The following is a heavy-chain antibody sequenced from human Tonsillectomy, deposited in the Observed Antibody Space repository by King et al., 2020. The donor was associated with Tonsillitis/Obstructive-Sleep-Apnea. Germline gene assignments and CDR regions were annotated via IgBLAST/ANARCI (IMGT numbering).Heavy chain of an antibody. V-gene: IGHV3-30*01. CDR2: ISYDGSNK. CDR3: ARDFTGTFVTTNYYMDV. CDR1: GFTFSSYA. Sequence: QLVQSGGGVVQPGRSLRLSCAASGFTFSSYAMHWVRQAPGKGLEWVAVISYDGSNKNYDDSVKGRFTISRDSSKNTLYLQMNSLRAEDTAVYYCARDFTGTFVTTNYYMDVWGKGTTVTVSS. J-gene: IGHJ6*03. D-gene: IGHD1-14*01.